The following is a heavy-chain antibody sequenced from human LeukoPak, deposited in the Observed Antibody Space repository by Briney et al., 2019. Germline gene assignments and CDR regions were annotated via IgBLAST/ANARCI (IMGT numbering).Heavy chain of an antibody. D-gene: IGHD1-26*01. CDR1: GYTFTSYY. CDR2: MNPNSGNT. Sequence: GASVKVSCKASGYTFTSYYMHWVRQAPGQGLEWMGWMNPNSGNTGYAQKFQGRVTMTRNTSISTAYMELSSLRSEDTAVYYCARARSGSYSYWGQGTLVTVSS. CDR3: ARARSGSYSY. V-gene: IGHV1-8*02. J-gene: IGHJ4*02.